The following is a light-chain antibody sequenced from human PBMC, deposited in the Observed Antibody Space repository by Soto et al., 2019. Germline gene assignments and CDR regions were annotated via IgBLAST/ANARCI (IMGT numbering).Light chain of an antibody. V-gene: IGKV3-20*01. J-gene: IGKJ5*01. CDR2: GAS. CDR1: QSVSSSY. CDR3: QQYGSSLPVT. Sequence: EIVLTQSPGTLSLSPGERATLSCRASQSVSSSYLAWYQQKPGQAPRLLIYGASSSATGIPDRFSGSGSRTDFTLTISRLEPEDFAVYYCQQYGSSLPVTFGQGTRLEIK.